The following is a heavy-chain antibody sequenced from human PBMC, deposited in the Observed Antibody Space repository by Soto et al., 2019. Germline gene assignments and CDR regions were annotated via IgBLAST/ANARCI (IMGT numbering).Heavy chain of an antibody. D-gene: IGHD6-19*01. CDR2: ISSNGGST. CDR3: VKDSDSSGWYLGYFDY. Sequence: GGSLRLSCSASGFTFSSYAMHWVRQAPGKGLEYVSAISSNGGSTYYADSVKGRFTISRGNSKNTLYLQMSSLRAEDTAVYYCVKDSDSSGWYLGYFDYWGQGTLVTVLL. V-gene: IGHV3-64D*06. CDR1: GFTFSSYA. J-gene: IGHJ4*02.